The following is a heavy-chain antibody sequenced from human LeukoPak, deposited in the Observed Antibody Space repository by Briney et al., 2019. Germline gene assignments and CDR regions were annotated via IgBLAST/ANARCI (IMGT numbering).Heavy chain of an antibody. D-gene: IGHD3-9*01. V-gene: IGHV1-2*02. CDR1: GYTFTGYY. CDR2: INLNSGGT. Sequence: ASVKVSCKASGYTFTGYYMHWVRQDPGQGLEWMGWINLNSGGTNYAQKFQGRVTMTRDTSISTAYMELSRLRSGDTAVYYCARSPDILTGENFDYWGQGTLVTVSS. J-gene: IGHJ4*02. CDR3: ARSPDILTGENFDY.